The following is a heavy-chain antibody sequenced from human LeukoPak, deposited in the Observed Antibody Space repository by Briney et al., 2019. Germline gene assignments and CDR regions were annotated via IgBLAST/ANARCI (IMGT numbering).Heavy chain of an antibody. CDR1: GYTFTSYG. V-gene: IGHV1-18*01. CDR3: AKFFPGYYYHRSGAPLGAFDI. D-gene: IGHD3-22*01. J-gene: IGHJ3*02. CDR2: ISAYNGDT. Sequence: ASVKVSCKASGYTFTSYGISWVRQAPGQGLEWMGWISAYNGDTNYAQKLQGRVTMTTDTSTSTAYMEVRSLRSDDTALYYCAKFFPGYYYHRSGAPLGAFDIWGQGTVVTVSS.